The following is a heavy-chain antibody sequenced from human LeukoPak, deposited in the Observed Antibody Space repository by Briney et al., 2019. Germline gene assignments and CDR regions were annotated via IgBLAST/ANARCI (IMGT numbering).Heavy chain of an antibody. CDR1: GGSISSGGYY. J-gene: IGHJ6*02. CDR2: IYYSGST. D-gene: IGHD2-15*01. Sequence: SQTLSLTCTVSGGSISSGGYYWSWLRQHPGKGLEWIGYIYYSGSTYYNPSLKSRVTISVDTSKNQFSLKLSSVTAADTAVYYCARDTSSGGSWDYYYGMDVWGQGTTVTVSS. V-gene: IGHV4-31*03. CDR3: ARDTSSGGSWDYYYGMDV.